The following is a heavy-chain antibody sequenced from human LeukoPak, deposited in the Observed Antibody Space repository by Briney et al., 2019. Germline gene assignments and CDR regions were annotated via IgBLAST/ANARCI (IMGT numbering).Heavy chain of an antibody. CDR3: ARGEVYGSGKTDY. CDR1: GFTLSTYT. V-gene: IGHV3-21*01. CDR2: ITSSSSSYI. Sequence: PGGSLRLSCAASGFTLSTYTMTWVRQAPGKGLEWVSSITSSSSSYIYYADSVKGRFTISRDNSKNTLYLQMNSLRAEDTAVYYCARGEVYGSGKTDYWGQGTLVTVSS. J-gene: IGHJ4*02. D-gene: IGHD3-10*01.